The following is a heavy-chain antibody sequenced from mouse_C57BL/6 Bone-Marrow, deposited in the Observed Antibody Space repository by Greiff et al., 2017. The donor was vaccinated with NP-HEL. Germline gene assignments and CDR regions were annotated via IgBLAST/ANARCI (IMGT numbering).Heavy chain of an antibody. CDR3: ARAPLYYYFAWFAY. CDR2: IFPGSGST. V-gene: IGHV1-75*01. D-gene: IGHD1-1*01. J-gene: IGHJ3*01. Sequence: QVQLKQSGPELVKPGASVKISCKASGYTFTDYYINWVKQRPGQGLEWIGWIFPGSGSTYYNEKFKGKATLTVDKSSSTAYMLLSSLTSEDSAVYFCARAPLYYYFAWFAYWGQGTLVTVSA. CDR1: GYTFTDYY.